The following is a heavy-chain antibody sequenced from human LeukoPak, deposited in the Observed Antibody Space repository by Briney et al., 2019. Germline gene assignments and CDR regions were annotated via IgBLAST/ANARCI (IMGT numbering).Heavy chain of an antibody. CDR3: AREPLDDWNDDAFDI. V-gene: IGHV3-21*04. D-gene: IGHD1-1*01. CDR2: ISSSSSYI. J-gene: IGHJ3*02. CDR1: GFTFSSYS. Sequence: PGGSLRLSCAASGFTFSSYSMNWVRQAPGKGLEWVSSISSSSSYICYADSVKGRFTISRDNAKNSLYLQMNRLRAEDTAVYYCAREPLDDWNDDAFDIWGQGTMVTVSS.